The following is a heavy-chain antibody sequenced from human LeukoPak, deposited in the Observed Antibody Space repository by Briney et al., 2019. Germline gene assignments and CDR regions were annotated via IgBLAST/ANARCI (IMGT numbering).Heavy chain of an antibody. CDR3: ARSSYSSSSSV. CDR1: GFTFSGFW. CDR2: INSDGSEG. Sequence: GGSLKLSCAVSGFTFSGFWMSWSRQAPGKGLEWVASINSDGSEGYYADVVKGRFAISRDNAKNSLYLQINSLRAEDTAVYYCARSSYSSSSSVWGQGTMVTVSS. J-gene: IGHJ3*01. D-gene: IGHD6-6*01. V-gene: IGHV3-7*03.